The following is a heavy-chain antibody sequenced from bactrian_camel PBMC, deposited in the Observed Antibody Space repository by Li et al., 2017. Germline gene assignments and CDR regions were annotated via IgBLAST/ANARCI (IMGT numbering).Heavy chain of an antibody. CDR3: ATDEIVSRPLVADEYSY. CDR2: INSDDTS. D-gene: IGHD1*01. CDR1: GTGDGSELKC. V-gene: IGHV3S53*01. J-gene: IGHJ4*01. Sequence: QVQLVESGGGSVQAGGSLTLSCAASGTGDGSELKCMAWFRQAPGQEREGVAAINSDDTSTVEDSLNGRFTISHDNANNALYLQMNSLEPDDTAMYYCATDEIVSRPLVADEYSYWGQGTQVTVS.